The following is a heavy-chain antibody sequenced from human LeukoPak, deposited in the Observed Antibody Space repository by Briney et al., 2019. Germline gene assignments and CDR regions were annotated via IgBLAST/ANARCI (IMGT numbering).Heavy chain of an antibody. V-gene: IGHV4-4*07. CDR1: GGSISSYY. CDR2: IYTSGSS. J-gene: IGHJ4*02. D-gene: IGHD4-23*01. CDR3: ARVGYGGDLDY. Sequence: SETLSLTCTVCGGSISSYYWTWIRQPAGKGLEWIGRIYTSGSSNYNPSLKSRVTMSVDTSKNQFSLKLSSVTAADTAVYYCARVGYGGDLDYWGQGTLVTVSS.